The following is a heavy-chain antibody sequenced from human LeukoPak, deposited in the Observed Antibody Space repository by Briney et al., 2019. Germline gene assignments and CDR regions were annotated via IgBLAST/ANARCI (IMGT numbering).Heavy chain of an antibody. Sequence: KPSETLSLTCTVSGGSISSYYWSWIRQPPGKGLEWIGYIYYSGSTNYNPSLKSRVTISVDTSKNQFSLKLSSVTAADTAVYYCASSGGSPTPFDYWGQGTLVTVSS. D-gene: IGHD2-15*01. J-gene: IGHJ4*02. V-gene: IGHV4-59*08. CDR1: GGSISSYY. CDR3: ASSGGSPTPFDY. CDR2: IYYSGST.